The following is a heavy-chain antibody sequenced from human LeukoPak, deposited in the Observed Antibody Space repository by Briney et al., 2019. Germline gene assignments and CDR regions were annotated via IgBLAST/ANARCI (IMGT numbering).Heavy chain of an antibody. CDR3: ARPISLTGHAFDI. D-gene: IGHD3-9*01. CDR1: GGTFSSYA. Sequence: SVKVSCKASGGTFSSYAISWVRQAPGQGLEWMGRIIPILGIANHAQKFQGRVTITADKSTSTAYMELSSLRSDDTAVYYCARPISLTGHAFDIWGQGTMVTVSS. J-gene: IGHJ3*02. V-gene: IGHV1-69*04. CDR2: IIPILGIA.